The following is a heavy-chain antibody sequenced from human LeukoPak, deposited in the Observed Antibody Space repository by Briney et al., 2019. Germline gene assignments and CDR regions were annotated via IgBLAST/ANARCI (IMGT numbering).Heavy chain of an antibody. Sequence: GGSLRLSCVASGFTFSSYAMHWVGQAQGKGLEWGAVISYDRSNKYYADSVKGRFTISTDNSTNTMYLQMNSLRAEDTAVYYCARGGVVATGGAFDIWGQGTMVTLSS. D-gene: IGHD5-12*01. V-gene: IGHV3-30-3*01. CDR1: GFTFSSYA. CDR3: ARGGVVATGGAFDI. CDR2: ISYDRSNK. J-gene: IGHJ3*02.